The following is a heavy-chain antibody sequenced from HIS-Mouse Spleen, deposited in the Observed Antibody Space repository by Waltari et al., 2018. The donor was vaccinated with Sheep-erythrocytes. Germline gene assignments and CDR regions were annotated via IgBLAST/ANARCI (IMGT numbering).Heavy chain of an antibody. D-gene: IGHD1-26*01. Sequence: QVQLVQSGAEVKKPGSSVKVSCKASGGTLSIYAISWVRQAPGKGLEWMGRIIPILGIANYAQKFQGRVTITADKSTSTAYMELSSLRSEDTAVYYCAQTGATTPHFDYWGQGTLVTVSS. CDR1: GGTLSIYA. CDR3: AQTGATTPHFDY. V-gene: IGHV1-69*04. J-gene: IGHJ4*02. CDR2: IIPILGIA.